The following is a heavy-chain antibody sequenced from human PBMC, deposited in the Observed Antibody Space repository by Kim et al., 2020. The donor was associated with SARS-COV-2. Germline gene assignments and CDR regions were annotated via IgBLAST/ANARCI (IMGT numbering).Heavy chain of an antibody. Sequence: GGSLRLSCAASGFIFSDHYMDWVRQAPGKGLEWVGRRKNKADSYSTEYAASVKGRFVISSTDSKDSVYLQMNSLKTEDTAVYYCARTVLSLRLYGMAAWGQGTSATVSS. V-gene: IGHV3-72*01. CDR1: GFIFSDHY. CDR2: RKNKADSYST. D-gene: IGHD4-4*01. J-gene: IGHJ6*02. CDR3: ARTVLSLRLYGMAA.